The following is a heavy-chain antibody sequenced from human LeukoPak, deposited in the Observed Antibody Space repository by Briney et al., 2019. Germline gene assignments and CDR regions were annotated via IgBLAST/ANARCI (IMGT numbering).Heavy chain of an antibody. CDR1: GFTFSSYA. CDR2: ISYDGSNK. Sequence: GGSLRLSCAASGFTFSSYAMHWVRQAPGKGLEWVAVISYDGSNKYYADSVKGRFTISRDNSKNTLYLQMNSLRAEDTAVYYCARDGPLHNRYYDSSGCIDYWGQGTLVTVSS. V-gene: IGHV3-30*04. J-gene: IGHJ4*02. CDR3: ARDGPLHNRYYDSSGCIDY. D-gene: IGHD3-22*01.